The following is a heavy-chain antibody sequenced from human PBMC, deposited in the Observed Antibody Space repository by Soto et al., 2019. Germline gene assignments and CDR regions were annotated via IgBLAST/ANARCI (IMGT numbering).Heavy chain of an antibody. J-gene: IGHJ6*02. Sequence: QVQLQESGPGLVKPSETLSLTCTVSGASVNTDGYYWSWIRQPPGKGLEWIGYIYYTGSTNYNPSLKRRVTTSLDPSKTQVSLKLSSVTAADTAVYYCARLSRLAPVATYYDHSMDVWGQGTTVTVSS. D-gene: IGHD6-19*01. CDR3: ARLSRLAPVATYYDHSMDV. CDR1: GASVNTDGYY. V-gene: IGHV4-61*08. CDR2: IYYTGST.